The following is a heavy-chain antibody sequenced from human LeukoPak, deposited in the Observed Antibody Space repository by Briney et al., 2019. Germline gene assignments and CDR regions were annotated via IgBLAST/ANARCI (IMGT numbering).Heavy chain of an antibody. CDR3: ATSGSYYRFEY. V-gene: IGHV3-48*03. D-gene: IGHD1-26*01. Sequence: PGGSLSLSCAASGFTFSSYEMNWVRQAPGKGLEWVSYISSSGSTIYYADSVKGRFTISRDNAKNSLYLQMNSLRAEDTAVYYCATSGSYYRFEYWGQGTLVTVSS. CDR2: ISSSGSTI. J-gene: IGHJ4*02. CDR1: GFTFSSYE.